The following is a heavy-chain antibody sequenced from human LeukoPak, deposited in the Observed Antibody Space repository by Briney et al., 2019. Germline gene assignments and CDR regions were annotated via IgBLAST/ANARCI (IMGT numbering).Heavy chain of an antibody. J-gene: IGHJ4*02. V-gene: IGHV3-11*01. Sequence: GGSLRLSCAASGFTVNDYYMSWIRQAPGKGLEWVSDIGSSDNIISYANSVKGRFAISRDFAKNSLYLQMNSLRADDTAVYYCARGAVAGAFDSWGQGTLVTVSS. CDR3: ARGAVAGAFDS. CDR2: IGSSDNII. D-gene: IGHD6-19*01. CDR1: GFTVNDYY.